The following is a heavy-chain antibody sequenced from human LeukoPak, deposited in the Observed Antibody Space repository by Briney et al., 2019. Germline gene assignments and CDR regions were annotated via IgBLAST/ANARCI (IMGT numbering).Heavy chain of an antibody. J-gene: IGHJ4*02. Sequence: NTSETLSLTCTVSGVSISSSNSYWDWIRQPPGKGLEWIGSIYYSGNTYYNASLKSQVSISIDTSKNQFSLRLTSVTAADTAVYYCARQTGSGLFILPGGQGTLVTVSS. V-gene: IGHV4-39*01. CDR3: ARQTGSGLFILP. CDR2: IYYSGNT. CDR1: GVSISSSNSY. D-gene: IGHD3/OR15-3a*01.